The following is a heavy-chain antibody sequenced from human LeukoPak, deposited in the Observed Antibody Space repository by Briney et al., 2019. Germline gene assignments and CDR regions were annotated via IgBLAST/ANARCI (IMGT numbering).Heavy chain of an antibody. Sequence: PSETLSLTCTVSGGSISSSSYYWGWIRQPPGKGLEWIGSIYYSGSTYYNPSLKSRVTISVDTSKNQFSLKLSSVTAADTAVYYCARHGSGTSGFGYFDYWGQGTLVTVSS. CDR1: GGSISSSSYY. V-gene: IGHV4-39*01. CDR2: IYYSGST. D-gene: IGHD3-10*01. J-gene: IGHJ4*02. CDR3: ARHGSGTSGFGYFDY.